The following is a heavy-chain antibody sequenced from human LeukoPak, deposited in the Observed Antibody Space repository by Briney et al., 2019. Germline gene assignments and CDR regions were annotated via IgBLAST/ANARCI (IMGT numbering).Heavy chain of an antibody. D-gene: IGHD3-10*01. J-gene: IGHJ3*02. CDR3: AKPREGFPDLLLWFGELPSDAFDI. CDR2: ISGSGGST. Sequence: GGSLRLSCAASGFTFSSYAMSCVRQAPGKGLEWVSAISGSGGSTYYADSVKGRFTISSDNSKPTLYLQMNSLRDKDTAVYYCAKPREGFPDLLLWFGELPSDAFDIWGQGTMVTVSS. CDR1: GFTFSSYA. V-gene: IGHV3-23*01.